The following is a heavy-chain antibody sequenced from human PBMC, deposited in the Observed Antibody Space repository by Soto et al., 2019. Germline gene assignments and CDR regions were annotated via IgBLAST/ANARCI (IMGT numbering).Heavy chain of an antibody. CDR3: ARHVTIFGVVINAAFDI. V-gene: IGHV4-39*01. CDR1: GGSIISSSYY. D-gene: IGHD3-3*01. Sequence: PSETLSLTCTVSGGSIISSSYYWGLIRQPPGKGLEWIGSIYYSGSTYYNPSLKSRVTISVDTSKNQFSLKLSSVTAADTAVYYCARHVTIFGVVINAAFDIWGQGTMVTVSS. J-gene: IGHJ3*02. CDR2: IYYSGST.